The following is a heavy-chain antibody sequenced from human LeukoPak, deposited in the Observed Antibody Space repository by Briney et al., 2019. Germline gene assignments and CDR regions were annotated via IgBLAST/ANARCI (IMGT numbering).Heavy chain of an antibody. V-gene: IGHV3-53*01. J-gene: IGHJ6*02. D-gene: IGHD2-8*02. CDR1: GFTVSRYY. Sequence: PGGSLRLSCAASGFTVSRYYISWVRQAPGKGLEWVSVIYSGGSTYYADSGKGRFTISRDNSKNTLYLQMNSLRAEDTAVYHCTRVQAGRSGLMDVWGRGTTVTVSS. CDR2: IYSGGST. CDR3: TRVQAGRSGLMDV.